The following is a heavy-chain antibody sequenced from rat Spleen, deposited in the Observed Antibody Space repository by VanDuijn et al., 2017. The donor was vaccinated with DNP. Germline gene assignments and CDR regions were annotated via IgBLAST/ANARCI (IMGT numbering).Heavy chain of an antibody. CDR1: GYSITSSD. J-gene: IGHJ2*01. Sequence: EVQLQESGPGLVKPSQSLSLTCSVTGYSITSSDWGLIRKFPGNKMEWIGHISYSGSTFYNPFLKSRLSISRDTSKNQFFLQLSSVTTEDTATYYCVTRAPGDYYYGGYFDYWGQGVMVTVSS. CDR2: ISYSGST. V-gene: IGHV3-1*01. CDR3: VTRAPGDYYYGGYFDY. D-gene: IGHD1-6*01.